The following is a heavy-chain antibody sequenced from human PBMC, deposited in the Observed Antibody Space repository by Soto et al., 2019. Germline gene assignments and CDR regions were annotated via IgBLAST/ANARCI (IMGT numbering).Heavy chain of an antibody. V-gene: IGHV4-59*01. CDR1: GGSMRNYF. J-gene: IGHJ4*02. CDR3: AAGEASSRNLAPYYLDF. D-gene: IGHD6-13*01. Sequence: PSETLSLTCTVSGGSMRNYFWTWIRQPPGKGLEWIGYIHYSGTTSFFPSYNPSLRSRVTTSEDTSKNQFSLKLLSVTTADTAVYSCAAGEASSRNLAPYYLDFWGQGTLVTVSS. CDR2: IHYSGTT.